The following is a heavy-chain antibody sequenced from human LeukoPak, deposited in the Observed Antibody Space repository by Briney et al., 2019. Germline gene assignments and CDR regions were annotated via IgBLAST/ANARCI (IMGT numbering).Heavy chain of an antibody. Sequence: VASVNVSCKASGGTFSSYAISWVRQAPGQGLEWMGGIIPIFGTANYAQKFQGRVTITADESTSTAYMELSSLRSEDTAVYYCAKGPWSYTEKYYFDYWGQGTLVTVSS. CDR3: AKGPWSYTEKYYFDY. D-gene: IGHD1-26*01. CDR1: GGTFSSYA. CDR2: IIPIFGTA. J-gene: IGHJ4*02. V-gene: IGHV1-69*13.